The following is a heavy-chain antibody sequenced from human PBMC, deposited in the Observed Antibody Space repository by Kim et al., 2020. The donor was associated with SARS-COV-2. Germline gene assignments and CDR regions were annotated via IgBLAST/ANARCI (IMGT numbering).Heavy chain of an antibody. CDR2: ST. J-gene: IGHJ4*02. Sequence: STYYNPTHRSRVTISVDTSKNQFSLKLSSVTAADTAVYYCAGGDYGYGDYWGQGTLVTVSS. V-gene: IGHV4-31*02. D-gene: IGHD5-12*01. CDR3: AGGDYGYGDY.